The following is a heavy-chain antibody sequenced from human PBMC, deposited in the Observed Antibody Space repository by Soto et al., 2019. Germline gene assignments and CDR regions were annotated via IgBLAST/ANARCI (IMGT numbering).Heavy chain of an antibody. V-gene: IGHV4-4*07. D-gene: IGHD1-26*01. J-gene: IGHJ5*02. CDR2: IYTSGST. CDR3: ARDRPKWEHNWVDP. CDR1: GGSISSYY. Sequence: SETLSLTCTVSGGSISSYYWGWIRQPAGKGLEWIGRIYTSGSTNYNPSLKSRVTMSVHTSKNQFSLKLSSVTAADTAVYYCARDRPKWEHNWVDPWGQGTLVTVS.